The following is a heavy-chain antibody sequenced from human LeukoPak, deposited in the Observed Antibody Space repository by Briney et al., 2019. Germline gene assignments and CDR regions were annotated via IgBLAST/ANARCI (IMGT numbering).Heavy chain of an antibody. V-gene: IGHV3-23*01. CDR2: ISGSGGST. D-gene: IGHD1-26*01. Sequence: QSGGSLRLSCAASGFTFSSYAMSWVRQAPGKGLEWVSPISGSGGSTYYADSVKGRFTISRDNSKNTLYLQMNSLRAEDTAVYYCAKARRVGATFDYWGQGTLVTVSS. J-gene: IGHJ4*02. CDR3: AKARRVGATFDY. CDR1: GFTFSSYA.